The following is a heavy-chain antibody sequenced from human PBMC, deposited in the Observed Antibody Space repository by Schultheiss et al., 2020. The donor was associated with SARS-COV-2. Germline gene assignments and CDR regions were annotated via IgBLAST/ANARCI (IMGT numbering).Heavy chain of an antibody. Sequence: SETLSLTCTVSGGSISSYYWGWIRQPPGKGLEWIGSIYHSGSTYYNPSLKSRVTISVDTSKNQFSLKLSSVTAADTAVYYCARVVPAARASGITRWFDPWGQGTLVTVSS. CDR1: GGSISSYY. CDR3: ARVVPAARASGITRWFDP. CDR2: IYHSGST. J-gene: IGHJ5*02. D-gene: IGHD2-2*01. V-gene: IGHV4-39*07.